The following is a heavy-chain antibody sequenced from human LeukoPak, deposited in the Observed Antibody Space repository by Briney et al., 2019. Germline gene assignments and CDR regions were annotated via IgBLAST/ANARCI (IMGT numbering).Heavy chain of an antibody. Sequence: SETLSLTCTVSGGSIGSYYWSWIRQPPGKGLEWIGYIYYSGSTNYNPSLKSRVTISVDTSKNQFSLKLSSVTAADTAVYYCASTLRFLPYRRFDYWGQGTLVTVPS. CDR1: GGSIGSYY. CDR2: IYYSGST. D-gene: IGHD3-3*01. V-gene: IGHV4-59*01. J-gene: IGHJ4*02. CDR3: ASTLRFLPYRRFDY.